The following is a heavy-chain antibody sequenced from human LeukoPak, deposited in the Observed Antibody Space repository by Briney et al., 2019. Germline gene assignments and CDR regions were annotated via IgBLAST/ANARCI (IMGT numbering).Heavy chain of an antibody. CDR3: AKAPFYGDYRLDAFDN. D-gene: IGHD4-17*01. CDR2: ISYDGSNK. J-gene: IGHJ3*02. V-gene: IGHV3-30*18. Sequence: PGGSLRLSCEASGFTFSSYGMRWVRQAPGKGLEWVAVISYDGSNKYYADSVKGRFTISRDNSKNTLYLQMNSLRAEDTAVYYCAKAPFYGDYRLDAFDNWGQGTMVTVSS. CDR1: GFTFSSYG.